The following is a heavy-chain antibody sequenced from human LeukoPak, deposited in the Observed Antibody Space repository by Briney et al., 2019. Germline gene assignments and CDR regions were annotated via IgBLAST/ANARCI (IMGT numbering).Heavy chain of an antibody. V-gene: IGHV4-61*02. CDR2: IWADGAP. D-gene: IGHD3-22*01. CDR3: ARGRDSRGYQFMGFDS. J-gene: IGHJ4*02. CDR1: GDSISSGNYY. Sequence: SQTLSLTCTVSGDSISSGNYYWSWIRQPAGKGLEWIGRIWADGAPTYRPSLKSRVTISADTSKNQFSLRLSSVTAADTAVYYCARGRDSRGYQFMGFDSWGQGTLVTVSS.